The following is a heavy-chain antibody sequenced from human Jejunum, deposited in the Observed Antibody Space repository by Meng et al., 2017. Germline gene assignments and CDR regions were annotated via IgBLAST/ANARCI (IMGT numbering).Heavy chain of an antibody. J-gene: IGHJ4*02. Sequence: SVKVSCKTSGGTFRRYGFSWVRQAPGQGREGVGRIVPMFGTVNYAQKFQGRVTFTADGSTSTAYMELSRLTSDDTAVYYCARGPPDDFWSGAFDYWGQETLVTVSS. CDR2: IVPMFGTV. CDR3: ARGPPDDFWSGAFDY. V-gene: IGHV1-69*13. D-gene: IGHD3-3*01. CDR1: GGTFRRYG.